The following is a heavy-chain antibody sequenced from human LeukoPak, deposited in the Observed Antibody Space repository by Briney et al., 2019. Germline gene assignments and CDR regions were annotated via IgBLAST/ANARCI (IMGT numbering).Heavy chain of an antibody. CDR2: ISSSSRYI. CDR3: ARSYVGLGAPDY. V-gene: IGHV3-21*01. D-gene: IGHD1-26*01. Sequence: GGSLRLSCGASGFTFSSYSMNWVRQAPGKGLEWVSSISSSSRYIYNADSLKCRFTISRDKAKNSRYLQMNSLRAEDTAVYYCARSYVGLGAPDYWGQGALVTVSS. J-gene: IGHJ4*02. CDR1: GFTFSSYS.